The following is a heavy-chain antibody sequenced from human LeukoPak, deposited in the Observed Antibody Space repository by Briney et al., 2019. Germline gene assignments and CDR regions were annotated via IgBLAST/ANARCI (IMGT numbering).Heavy chain of an antibody. CDR2: ISTSSSYI. J-gene: IGHJ6*02. CDR3: ASALDYYDSSPNPYGMDV. Sequence: GGSLRLSCAASGFTFSSYSMNWVRQAPGKGLEWASSISTSSSYIYYADSVKGRFTISRDNAKNSLYLQMNSLRAEDTAVYYCASALDYYDSSPNPYGMDVWGQGTTVTVSS. V-gene: IGHV3-21*01. CDR1: GFTFSSYS. D-gene: IGHD3-22*01.